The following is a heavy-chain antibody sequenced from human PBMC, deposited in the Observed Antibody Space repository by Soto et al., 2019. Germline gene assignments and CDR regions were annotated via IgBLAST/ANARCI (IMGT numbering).Heavy chain of an antibody. CDR3: ARSSGYATPLDQ. CDR2: IYFRGTT. J-gene: IGHJ4*01. D-gene: IGHD3-22*01. CDR1: VGSLSTFY. V-gene: IGHV4-59*01. Sequence: PSETLSLTCAVSVGSLSTFYWRWIRQPPGKALEWIGYIYFRGTTYYHPSLESRVTISLDASRNQISLTLRSMTAADTAVYYCARSSGYATPLDQWGQGTLVTVSS.